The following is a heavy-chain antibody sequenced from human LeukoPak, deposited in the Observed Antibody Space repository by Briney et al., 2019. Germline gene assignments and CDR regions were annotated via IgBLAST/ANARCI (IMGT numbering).Heavy chain of an antibody. J-gene: IGHJ4*02. CDR3: XXERPDYYVSDFDY. Sequence: GASVKVSCKASGYTFTSYGISWVRQAPGQGLEWMGWISAYNGNTNYAQKLQGRVTMTTDTSTSTAYMELRSLRSDDTAVYYCXXERPDYYVSDFDYWGQGTLVTVSP. D-gene: IGHD3-22*01. V-gene: IGHV1-18*01. CDR1: GYTFTSYG. CDR2: ISAYNGNT.